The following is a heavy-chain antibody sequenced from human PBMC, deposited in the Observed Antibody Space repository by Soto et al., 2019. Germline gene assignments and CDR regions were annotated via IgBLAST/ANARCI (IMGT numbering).Heavy chain of an antibody. CDR2: INHSGST. J-gene: IGHJ4*02. CDR3: ACGLLTVDTAMVTDLDY. V-gene: IGHV4-34*01. Sequence: SETLSLTCAVYGGSFSGYYWSWIRQPPGKGLEWIGEINHSGSTNYNPSLKSRVTISVDTSKNQFSLKLSSVTAADTAVYYCACGLLTVDTAMVTDLDYWGQGTLVTVSA. CDR1: GGSFSGYY. D-gene: IGHD5-18*01.